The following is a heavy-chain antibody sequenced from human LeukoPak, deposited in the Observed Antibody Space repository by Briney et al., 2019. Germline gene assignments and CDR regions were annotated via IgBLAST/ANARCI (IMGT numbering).Heavy chain of an antibody. D-gene: IGHD1-20*01. J-gene: IGHJ3*02. CDR3: GGEYNWNPGHAFDI. Sequence: PGGSLRLSCAASGFIFDDYVMHWVRQAPGKGLEWVTFIRYDGSNKYYVDSVKGRFTISRDNSKNTLYLQMNSLRAEDTAVYYCGGEYNWNPGHAFDIWGQGTMVTVSS. V-gene: IGHV3-30*02. CDR1: GFIFDDYV. CDR2: IRYDGSNK.